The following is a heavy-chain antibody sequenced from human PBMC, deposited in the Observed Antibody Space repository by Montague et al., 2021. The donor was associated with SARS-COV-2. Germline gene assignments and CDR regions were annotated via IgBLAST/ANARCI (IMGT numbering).Heavy chain of an antibody. CDR3: ARGPRITMIVVVITDIWFDP. CDR2: INHSGST. V-gene: IGHV4-34*01. CDR1: GGSFSGYY. D-gene: IGHD3-22*01. Sequence: ETLSLTCAVYGGSFSGYYWSWIRQPPGKGLEWIGEINHSGSTNYXPSLKSRVTISVDTSKNQFSLKLSSVTAADTAVYYCARGPRITMIVVVITDIWFDPWGQGTLVTVSS. J-gene: IGHJ5*02.